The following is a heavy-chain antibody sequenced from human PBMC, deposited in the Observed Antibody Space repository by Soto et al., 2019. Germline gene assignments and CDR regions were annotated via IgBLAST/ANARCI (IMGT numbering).Heavy chain of an antibody. J-gene: IGHJ4*02. CDR2: ISGSGGST. D-gene: IGHD5-18*01. V-gene: IGHV3-23*01. CDR1: GFTFSSYA. Sequence: VVSLRLSCAASGFTFSSYAMSWVRQAPGKGLEWVSAISGSGGSTYYADSVKGRFTISRDNSKNTLYLQMNSLRAEDTAVYYCAKEAQLWLSRKTAFDYWGQGTLVTVS. CDR3: AKEAQLWLSRKTAFDY.